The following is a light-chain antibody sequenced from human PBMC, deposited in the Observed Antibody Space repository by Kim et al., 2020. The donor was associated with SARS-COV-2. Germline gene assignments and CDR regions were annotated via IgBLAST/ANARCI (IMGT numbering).Light chain of an antibody. CDR3: QVWDSSSDHVV. CDR2: DDS. V-gene: IGLV3-21*03. J-gene: IGLJ2*01. Sequence: PGKTARITCGGNNIGGKSVHWYQQQPGRAPVLVVYDDSDRPSGIPERFSGSNSGNTATLTISRVEAGDEADYYCQVWDSSSDHVVFGGGTQLTVL. CDR1: NIGGKS.